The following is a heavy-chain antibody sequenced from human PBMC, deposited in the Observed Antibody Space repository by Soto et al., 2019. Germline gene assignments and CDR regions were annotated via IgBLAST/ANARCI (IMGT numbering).Heavy chain of an antibody. V-gene: IGHV1-69*02. CDR3: XXXXXXXDYMDV. J-gene: IGHJ6*03. CDR2: LLVLPDIA. Sequence: QVQLVHSGPEVKTPGSSVRVSCKSSGGTFTNFFLAWVRQAPGQGLEWVGRLLVLPDIANYAHKFHDRATITADRSTXXXXXXXXXXXXXXXXXXXXXXXXXXXDYMDVWGNGTTITVSS. CDR1: GGTFTNFF.